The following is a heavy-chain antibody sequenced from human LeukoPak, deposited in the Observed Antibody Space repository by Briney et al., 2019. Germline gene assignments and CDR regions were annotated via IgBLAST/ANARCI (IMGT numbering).Heavy chain of an antibody. CDR1: GLTVSSNY. CDR3: VRANGELWRQMYYYFMDV. V-gene: IGHV3-53*01. D-gene: IGHD1-26*01. Sequence: GGSLRLSCAASGLTVSSNYMSWVRQPPGKGLEYVSIIYPGGITTYEDSVKGRFTISGDNSRNPLYLQMTPLNADDTAVYSCVRANGELWRQMYYYFMDVWGKGTTVTVSS. J-gene: IGHJ6*03. CDR2: IYPGGIT.